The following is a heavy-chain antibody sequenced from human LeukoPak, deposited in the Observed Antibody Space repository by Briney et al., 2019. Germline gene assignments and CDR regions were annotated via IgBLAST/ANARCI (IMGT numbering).Heavy chain of an antibody. J-gene: IGHJ4*02. Sequence: GASVTVSFKASGYTFTSYYMHWVRQAPGQGLEWMGIINPSGGSTSYAQKFQGRVTMTRDTSTSTVYMELSSLRSEDTAVYYCATGTLGTPGQPNLHYDFWSGYLDGGYWGQGTLVTVSS. CDR2: INPSGGST. CDR1: GYTFTSYY. D-gene: IGHD3-3*01. CDR3: ATGTLGTPGQPNLHYDFWSGYLDGGY. V-gene: IGHV1-46*01.